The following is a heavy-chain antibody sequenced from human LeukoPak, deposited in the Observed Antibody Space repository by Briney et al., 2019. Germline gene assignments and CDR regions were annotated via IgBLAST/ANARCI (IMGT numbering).Heavy chain of an antibody. J-gene: IGHJ6*02. CDR1: GGSISSYY. CDR3: AVAGRKYYYYGMDV. Sequence: SETLSLTCTVSGGSISSYYWSWIRQPPGKGLEWIGYIYYSGSTNYNPSLKSRVTISVDASKNQFSLKLSSVTAADTAVYYCAVAGRKYYYYGMDVWGQGTTVTVSS. V-gene: IGHV4-59*01. CDR2: IYYSGST. D-gene: IGHD6-19*01.